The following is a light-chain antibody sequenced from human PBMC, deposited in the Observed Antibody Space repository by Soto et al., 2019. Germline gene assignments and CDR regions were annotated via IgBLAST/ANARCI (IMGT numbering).Light chain of an antibody. V-gene: IGLV2-8*01. CDR2: EVN. CDR1: SSDVGGYNS. Sequence: QSALTQPPSASGSPGQSVTISCTGTSSDVGGYNSVSWYQQHPGKAPKLMIYEVNKRPSGVPDRFAGSKSGNTAALTVSGLQAEDEADYYCSSYAGSNKVLFGGGTKLTVL. CDR3: SSYAGSNKVL. J-gene: IGLJ2*01.